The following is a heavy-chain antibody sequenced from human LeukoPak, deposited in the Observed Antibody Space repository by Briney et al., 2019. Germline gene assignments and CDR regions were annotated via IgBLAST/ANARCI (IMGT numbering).Heavy chain of an antibody. CDR2: ISGSGGST. Sequence: GGSLRLSCAASGFTFSSYGMSWVRQAPGKGLEWVSAISGSGGSTYYADSVKGRFTISRDNSKNTLYLQMNSLRAEDTAVYYCAKAGAGRTAGFDYWGQGTLVTVSS. CDR1: GFTFSSYG. V-gene: IGHV3-23*01. J-gene: IGHJ4*02. D-gene: IGHD3-10*01. CDR3: AKAGAGRTAGFDY.